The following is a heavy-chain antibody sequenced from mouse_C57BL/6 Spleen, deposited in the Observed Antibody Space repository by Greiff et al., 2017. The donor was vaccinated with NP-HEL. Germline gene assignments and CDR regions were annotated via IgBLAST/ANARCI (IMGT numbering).Heavy chain of an antibody. J-gene: IGHJ3*01. CDR1: GYTFTSYW. D-gene: IGHD2-2*01. CDR3: AREGRGYDPFAY. V-gene: IGHV1-55*01. Sequence: QVQLQQPGAELVKPGASVKMSCKASGYTFTSYWITWVKQRPGQGLEWIGDIYPGSGSTNYNEKFKSKATLTVDTSSSTAYMQLSSLTSEDSAVYYCAREGRGYDPFAYWGQGTLVTVSA. CDR2: IYPGSGST.